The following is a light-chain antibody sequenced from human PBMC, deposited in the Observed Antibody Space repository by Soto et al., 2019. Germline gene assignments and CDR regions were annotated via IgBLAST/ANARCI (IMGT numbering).Light chain of an antibody. J-gene: IGKJ1*01. CDR2: AAS. CDR1: QTISSW. CDR3: QQLNTYPPWT. V-gene: IGKV1-9*01. Sequence: DIQMTQPPSTLSGSVGDRVTITCRASQTISSWLAWYQQKPGKAPELLIYAASTLQSGVPSRFSGSGSGTDFTLTISSLQPEDSATYYCQQLNTYPPWTFGQGTKVDIK.